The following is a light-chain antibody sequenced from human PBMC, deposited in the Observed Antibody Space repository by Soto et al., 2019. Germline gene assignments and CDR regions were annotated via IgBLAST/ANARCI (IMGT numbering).Light chain of an antibody. CDR2: EVS. CDR1: ISDIGGYNY. J-gene: IGLJ2*01. CDR3: SSYRNTNTLRV. Sequence: QSALTQPASVSGSPGQSISISCTGTISDIGGYNYVSWYQQHPGKAPTLIIYEVSKRPSGVSIRFSGSKSANTASLTISGLQAEDEADYYCSSYRNTNTLRVFGGGTKVTVL. V-gene: IGLV2-14*01.